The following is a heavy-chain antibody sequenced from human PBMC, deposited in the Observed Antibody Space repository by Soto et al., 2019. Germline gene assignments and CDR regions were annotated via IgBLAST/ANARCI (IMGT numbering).Heavy chain of an antibody. Sequence: SETLSLTCTVSGGSISSSSYYWGWIRQPPGKGLEWIGSIYYSGSTYYNPSLKSRVTISVDTSKNQFSLKLSSVTAADTAVYYCARHLLGYCSGGSCYPNWFDPWGQGTLVTVSS. V-gene: IGHV4-39*01. D-gene: IGHD2-15*01. J-gene: IGHJ5*02. CDR3: ARHLLGYCSGGSCYPNWFDP. CDR2: IYYSGST. CDR1: GGSISSSSYY.